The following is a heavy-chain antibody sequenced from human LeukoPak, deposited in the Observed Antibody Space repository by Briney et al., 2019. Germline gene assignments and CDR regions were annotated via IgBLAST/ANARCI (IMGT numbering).Heavy chain of an antibody. CDR3: ARELNLVRAVSYNWFDP. J-gene: IGHJ5*02. CDR1: GGSISSGRYY. V-gene: IGHV4-61*02. D-gene: IGHD3-10*01. CDR2: IYTSGSI. Sequence: SETLSLNCTVSGGSISSGRYYWSWIRQPAGKGLEWIGRIYTSGSINYNSSLKSRVTISLDTSKNQFSLKLSSVTAADTAVYYCARELNLVRAVSYNWFDPWGQGTLVTVSS.